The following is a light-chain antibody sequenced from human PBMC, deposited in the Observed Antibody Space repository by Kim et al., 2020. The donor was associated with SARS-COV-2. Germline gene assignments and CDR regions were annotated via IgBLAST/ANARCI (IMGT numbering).Light chain of an antibody. CDR3: RTWDNILSAVV. Sequence: QSVLTQSPSVSAAPGQKVTISCSGSSSNIEKNYVSWYQQLPGTVPKLLIYDSHRRPSGIPDRISGSKSGTSATLAITGLQTGDEADYYCRTWDNILSAVVFGGVTQRTVL. CDR2: DSH. CDR1: SSNIEKNY. V-gene: IGLV1-51*01. J-gene: IGLJ2*01.